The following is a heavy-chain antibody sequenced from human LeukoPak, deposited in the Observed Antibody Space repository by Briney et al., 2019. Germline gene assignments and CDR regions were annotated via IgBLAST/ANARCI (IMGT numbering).Heavy chain of an antibody. CDR3: ARVLYSSSWSLDY. Sequence: SETLSLTCTVSGGSISSYYWSWIRQPPGKGLEWIGYIYYSGSTNYNPSLKSRVTISVDTSKNQFSLKLSSVTAADTAVYYCARVLYSSSWSLDYWGQGTLVTVSS. D-gene: IGHD6-13*01. CDR2: IYYSGST. CDR1: GGSISSYY. J-gene: IGHJ4*02. V-gene: IGHV4-59*01.